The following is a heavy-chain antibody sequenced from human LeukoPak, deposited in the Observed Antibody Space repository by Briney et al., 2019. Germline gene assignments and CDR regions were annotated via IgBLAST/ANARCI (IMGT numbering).Heavy chain of an antibody. J-gene: IGHJ4*02. CDR1: GFTFSSYA. CDR3: ARDEGPD. V-gene: IGHV3-30-3*01. Sequence: GGSLRLSCAASGFTFSSYAMHWVRQAPGKGLEWVAVISYDGSNKYYADSVKGRFTISRDNSKNTLYLQMNSLRAEDTAVYYCARDEGPDWGQGTLVTVSS. CDR2: ISYDGSNK.